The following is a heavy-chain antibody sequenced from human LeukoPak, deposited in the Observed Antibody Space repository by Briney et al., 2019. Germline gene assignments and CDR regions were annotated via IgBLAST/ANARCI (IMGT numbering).Heavy chain of an antibody. V-gene: IGHV3-74*01. CDR1: GFTFSSYW. Sequence: GGSLRLSCAASGFTFSSYWMHWVRQAPGKGLVWVSRINNEDSRTGYADSVKGRFTISRDNAKNTLYLQMSSLRAEDTAVYYCARELRKSVGWYFDLWGRGTLVTVSS. J-gene: IGHJ2*01. CDR3: ARELRKSVGWYFDL. CDR2: INNEDSRT.